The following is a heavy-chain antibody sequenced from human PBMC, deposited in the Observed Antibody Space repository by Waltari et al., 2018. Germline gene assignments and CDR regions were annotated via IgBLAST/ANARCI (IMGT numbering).Heavy chain of an antibody. CDR3: AXSLYGDYTQXXGRVFDY. D-gene: IGHD4-17*01. J-gene: IGHJ4*02. CDR2: ISGSGGST. Sequence: VQLLESGXGLVQSGGSLXLSCAXSGFTXRSYAXNXVRQAPGKVVEWVVVISGSGGSTDYADXVKGRFTISRDNXKNXLYLXXNXLRVEDTAXXYCAXSLYGDYTQXXGRVFDYXGQGTLVTVXS. V-gene: IGHV3-23*01. CDR1: GFTXRSYA.